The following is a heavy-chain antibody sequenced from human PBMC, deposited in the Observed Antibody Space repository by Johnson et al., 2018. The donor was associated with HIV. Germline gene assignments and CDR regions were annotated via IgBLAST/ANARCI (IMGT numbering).Heavy chain of an antibody. Sequence: VQLVESGGGLVQPGGSLRLSCAASGFIVSSKYMTWFRQAPGKGLEWVSVLYADGRTYYADSVKGRFTISRDNTKNTLYLQMNSLRPEDTAVYYCAREFTLDWFNPTIWGQGTMVTVSS. CDR1: GFIVSSKY. V-gene: IGHV3-66*02. D-gene: IGHD3-3*01. CDR2: LYADGRT. CDR3: AREFTLDWFNPTI. J-gene: IGHJ3*02.